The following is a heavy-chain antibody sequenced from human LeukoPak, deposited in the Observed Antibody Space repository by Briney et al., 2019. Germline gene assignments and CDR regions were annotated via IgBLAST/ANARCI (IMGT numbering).Heavy chain of an antibody. Sequence: SETLSLTCTVSGGSISSYYWNWIRQPPGKGLEWIGYIYYSGSTYYNPSLKSRVTISVDTSKNQFSLKLSSVTAADTAVYYCARATTGYSYGYGIYYYYGMDVWGQGTTVTVSS. CDR2: IYYSGST. J-gene: IGHJ6*02. CDR3: ARATTGYSYGYGIYYYYGMDV. CDR1: GGSISSYY. V-gene: IGHV4-59*08. D-gene: IGHD5-18*01.